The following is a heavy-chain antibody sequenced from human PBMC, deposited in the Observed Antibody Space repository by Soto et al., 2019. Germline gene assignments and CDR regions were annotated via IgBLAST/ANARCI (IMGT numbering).Heavy chain of an antibody. V-gene: IGHV2-5*02. D-gene: IGHD3-10*01. J-gene: IGHJ1*01. CDR3: AHSPAPRVYLQH. CDR1: WFSLRTGGVT. Sequence: GPSLADPPQTLTLTCVFSWFSLRTGGVTGGCFRQPPGNTLEWVALIYWDDGKRYSPSLKSRLTITKETSRNQVVLTMTKVDPEDTATYFCAHSPAPRVYLQHWGERTLVTVSS. CDR2: IYWDDGK.